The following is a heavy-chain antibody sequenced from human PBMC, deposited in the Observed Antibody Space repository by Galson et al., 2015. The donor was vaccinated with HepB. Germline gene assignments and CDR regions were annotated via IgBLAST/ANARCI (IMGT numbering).Heavy chain of an antibody. CDR1: GGTFSSYA. J-gene: IGHJ4*02. Sequence: SVKVSCKASGGTFSSYAISWVRQAPGQGLEWMGGIIPIFGTANYAQKFQGRVTITADESTSTAYMELSSLSSVTAADTAVYYCARGMSCSTISCYEMDYWGQGTLVTVSS. CDR2: IIPIFGTA. V-gene: IGHV1-69*13. D-gene: IGHD2-2*01. CDR3: ARGMSCSTISCYEMDY.